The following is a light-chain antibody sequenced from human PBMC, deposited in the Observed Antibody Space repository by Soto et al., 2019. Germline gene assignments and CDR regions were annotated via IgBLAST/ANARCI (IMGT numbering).Light chain of an antibody. V-gene: IGKV3-20*01. CDR2: GAS. J-gene: IGKJ1*01. CDR3: QQYGSSGT. Sequence: EIVLTQSPGTLSFSPGERATLSCRASQSLTSDYLAWYQQKPGQAPRLLIYGASNRATGIPDRFSGSGSGTDFTLTISRLEPEDFAVYYCQQYGSSGTFGQGTKVDIK. CDR1: QSLTSDY.